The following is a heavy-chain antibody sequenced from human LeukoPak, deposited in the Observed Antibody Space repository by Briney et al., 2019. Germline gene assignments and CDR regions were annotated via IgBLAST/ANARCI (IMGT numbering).Heavy chain of an antibody. V-gene: IGHV3-74*01. Sequence: GGSLRLSCAASGLTFSSYWMHWVRQAPGKGLVWVSRINSDGSSTSYADSVKGRFTISRDNAKNTLYLQMNSLRAEDTAVYYCALCSGGSCYLSNFDYWGQGTLVTVSS. CDR1: GLTFSSYW. D-gene: IGHD2-15*01. CDR2: INSDGSST. J-gene: IGHJ4*02. CDR3: ALCSGGSCYLSNFDY.